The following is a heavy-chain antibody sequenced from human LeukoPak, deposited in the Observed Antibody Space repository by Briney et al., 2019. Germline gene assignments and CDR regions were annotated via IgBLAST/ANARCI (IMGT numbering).Heavy chain of an antibody. CDR1: GYTFSGYY. CDR2: ILPKSGGA. Sequence: ASVKVSCKTSGYTFSGYYMHWVRQAPGLGLEWMGWILPKSGGANYAQKFRGRVTMTMDTSINTAYMELSSLRSDDTAVYYCARGGKSELGTCDFWGQGTLVTVSA. J-gene: IGHJ4*02. D-gene: IGHD7-27*01. CDR3: ARGGKSELGTCDF. V-gene: IGHV1-2*02.